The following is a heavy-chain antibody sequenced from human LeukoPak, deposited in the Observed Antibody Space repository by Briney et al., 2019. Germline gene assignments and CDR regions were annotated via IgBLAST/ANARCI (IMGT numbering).Heavy chain of an antibody. V-gene: IGHV3-48*01. CDR2: ISSSSSTI. CDR3: AVNDYFVY. CDR1: GFTFSSYS. J-gene: IGHJ4*02. Sequence: PGGSLSLSCAASGFTFSSYSMNWVRQAPGKGLEWVSYISSSSSTIYYADSVKGRFTISRDNAKNSLYLQMNSLRADDTAVYYFAVNDYFVYCGQGTLVTVSS.